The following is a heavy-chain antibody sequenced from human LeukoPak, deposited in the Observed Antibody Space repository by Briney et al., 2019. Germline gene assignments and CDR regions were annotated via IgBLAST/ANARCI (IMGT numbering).Heavy chain of an antibody. CDR2: ISGSGANI. CDR3: AKGSYYDSSGSFYFDY. D-gene: IGHD3-22*01. J-gene: IGHJ4*02. Sequence: GGSLRLSCAVSGFTLSSYAMSWVRQAPGKGLEWVSGISGSGANIYYADSVKGRFTISRDNFKNTLYLQMNSLRAEDTAVYYCAKGSYYDSSGSFYFDYWGQGTLVTVSS. V-gene: IGHV3-23*01. CDR1: GFTLSSYA.